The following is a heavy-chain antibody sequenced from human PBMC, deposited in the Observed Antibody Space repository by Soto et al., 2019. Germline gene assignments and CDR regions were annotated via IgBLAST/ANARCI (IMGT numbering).Heavy chain of an antibody. V-gene: IGHV2-5*02. CDR1: GFSLSTSGVG. CDR3: AHRSLAVWGFDY. D-gene: IGHD7-27*01. J-gene: IGHJ4*02. Sequence: QITLKESGPTLVNPTQPLTLTCTFSGFSLSTSGVGVGWICQPPGKALEWLALLNWDDDKRYSPSLANKRTITKYTSKNQEVLKMHNMDPVDTATYYCAHRSLAVWGFDYWGQGTLVTVSS. CDR2: LNWDDDK.